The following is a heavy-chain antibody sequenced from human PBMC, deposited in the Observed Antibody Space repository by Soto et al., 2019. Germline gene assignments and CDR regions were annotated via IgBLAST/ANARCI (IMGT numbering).Heavy chain of an antibody. CDR2: TSDSSAYI. CDR1: GFTFSSYN. D-gene: IGHD2-15*01. J-gene: IGHJ6*02. V-gene: IGHV3-21*01. Sequence: GGSLRLSCAASGFTFSSYNMNWVRQAPGKGLEWVSLTSDSSAYIYYADSVKGRFTISRDNAKNSLYLQMNSLRAEDTAVYYCVRLGYCSGDSCYPWAPNYYYYGMDVWGQGTTVTVSS. CDR3: VRLGYCSGDSCYPWAPNYYYYGMDV.